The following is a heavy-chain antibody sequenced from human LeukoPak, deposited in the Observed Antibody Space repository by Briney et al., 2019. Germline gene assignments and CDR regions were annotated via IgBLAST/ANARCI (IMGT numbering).Heavy chain of an antibody. Sequence: GGSLRLSCAASGFIFSSYAMRWVRQAPGKGLEWVSTISGSGGGTYYADSVKGRFTISRDNSKNTVYLQMNSLRVEDTAVYYCARVGYTSGWDIWGQGTMVTVSS. V-gene: IGHV3-23*01. CDR1: GFIFSSYA. J-gene: IGHJ3*02. D-gene: IGHD6-19*01. CDR3: ARVGYTSGWDI. CDR2: ISGSGGGT.